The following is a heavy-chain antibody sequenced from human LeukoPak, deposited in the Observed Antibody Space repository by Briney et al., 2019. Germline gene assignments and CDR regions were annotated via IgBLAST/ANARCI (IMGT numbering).Heavy chain of an antibody. CDR1: GFTFNTYS. CDR2: LSYDGNNR. CDR3: AKDRGFGVFFQYYFDY. J-gene: IGHJ4*02. V-gene: IGHV3-30*18. D-gene: IGHD3-10*01. Sequence: GGSLRLSCEASGFTFNTYSMNWARQAPGKGLEWVAVLSYDGNNRHYADSVKGRFIISRDNSKNALYLQMNSLRAEDTAVYYCAKDRGFGVFFQYYFDYWGQGTLVTVSS.